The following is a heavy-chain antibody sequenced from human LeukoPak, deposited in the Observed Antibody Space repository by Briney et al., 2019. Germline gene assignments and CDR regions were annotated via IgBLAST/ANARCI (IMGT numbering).Heavy chain of an antibody. CDR3: ANEIRPNDY. D-gene: IGHD4-17*01. CDR2: ISISGDTT. J-gene: IGHJ4*02. V-gene: IGHV3-23*01. Sequence: PGGSLRLSCTTSGFTFSSYAMSWVRQAPGKGLEWVSAISISGDTTYYADAVKGRFTISRDNPKNTVYLQMNSLRAEDTAVYYCANEIRPNDYWGQGTLVTVSS. CDR1: GFTFSSYA.